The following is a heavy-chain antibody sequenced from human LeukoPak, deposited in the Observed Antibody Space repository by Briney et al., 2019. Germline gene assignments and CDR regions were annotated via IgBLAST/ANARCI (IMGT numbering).Heavy chain of an antibody. J-gene: IGHJ4*02. V-gene: IGHV3-48*01. CDR3: VKSPLLRCFDS. D-gene: IGHD3-3*01. CDR2: ISDTSSTI. CDR1: GFTFSSYS. Sequence: GGSLRLSCAASGFTFSSYSMNWVRQAPGKGLEWVSFISDTSSTISYADSVEGRFTISRDSAKNSLYLQMNSLRAEDTAVYYCVKSPLLRCFDSWGQGTLVTVSS.